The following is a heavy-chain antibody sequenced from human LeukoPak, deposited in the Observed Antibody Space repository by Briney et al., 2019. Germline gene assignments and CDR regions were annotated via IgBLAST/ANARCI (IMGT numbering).Heavy chain of an antibody. J-gene: IGHJ4*02. Sequence: GRSLRLSCVASGFTFSTYAMSWVRQAPGRGLEWVSGTSGNGGSTHYADSVKGRFTNSRDNSKDTLYLQMSSLSAEDTAVYYCAKVASYYYDSGAYYDYWGQGTLVTVSS. CDR3: AKVASYYYDSGAYYDY. D-gene: IGHD3-22*01. V-gene: IGHV3-23*01. CDR2: TSGNGGST. CDR1: GFTFSTYA.